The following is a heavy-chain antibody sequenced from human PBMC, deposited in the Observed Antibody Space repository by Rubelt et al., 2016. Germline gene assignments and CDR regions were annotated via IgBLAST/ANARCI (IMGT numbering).Heavy chain of an antibody. CDR3: AKDMSPIAVFDWFDP. J-gene: IGHJ5*02. Sequence: EWVANIKQDGSEKYYVDSVKGRFTISRDNAKNSLYLQMNSLRAEDTALYYCAKDMSPIAVFDWFDPWGQGTLVTVSS. CDR2: IKQDGSEK. D-gene: IGHD6-19*01. V-gene: IGHV3-7*03.